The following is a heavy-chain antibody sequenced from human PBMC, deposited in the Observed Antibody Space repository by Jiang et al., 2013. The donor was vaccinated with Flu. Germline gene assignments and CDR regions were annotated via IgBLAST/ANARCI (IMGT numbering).Heavy chain of an antibody. Sequence: GSGLVKPSETLSLTCAVSGYSISSGYYWGWIRQPPGKGLEWIGSIYHSGSTYYNPSLKSRVTISVDTSKNQFSLKLSSVTAADTAVYYCARRDYLNWFDPWGQGTLVTVSS. J-gene: IGHJ5*02. V-gene: IGHV4-38-2*01. D-gene: IGHD3-16*01. CDR2: IYHSGST. CDR1: GYSISSGYY. CDR3: ARRDYLNWFDP.